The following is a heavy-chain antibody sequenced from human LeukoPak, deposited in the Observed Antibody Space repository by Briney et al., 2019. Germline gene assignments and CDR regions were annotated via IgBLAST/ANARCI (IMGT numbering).Heavy chain of an antibody. J-gene: IGHJ4*02. Sequence: GGSLRLSCAASGFNLNSYTMNWVRQAPGKGLEWVSSISSSSSYICSADSLKGRFTISRDNAKNSLYLQMNSLRAEDTAVYYCARDTDLDCWGQGTLVTVSS. V-gene: IGHV3-21*06. CDR3: ARDTDLDC. CDR2: ISSSSSYI. CDR1: GFNLNSYT.